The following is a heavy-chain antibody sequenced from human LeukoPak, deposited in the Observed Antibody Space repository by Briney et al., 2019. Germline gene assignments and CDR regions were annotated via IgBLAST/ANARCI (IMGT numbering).Heavy chain of an antibody. CDR1: GFTFSSYA. D-gene: IGHD3-10*01. Sequence: PGGSLRLSCAASGFTFSSYAMNWVRQAPGKGLEWVSAISGSGGSTYYADSVKGRFTISSDNSKNTLYLQMNSLRAEDTAVYYCAKTDYYGSGPDYWGQGTLVTVSS. V-gene: IGHV3-23*01. CDR2: ISGSGGST. J-gene: IGHJ4*02. CDR3: AKTDYYGSGPDY.